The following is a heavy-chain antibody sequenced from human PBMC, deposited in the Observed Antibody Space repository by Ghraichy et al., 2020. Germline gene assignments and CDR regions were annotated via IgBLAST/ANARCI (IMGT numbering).Heavy chain of an antibody. V-gene: IGHV4-34*01. CDR2: INHSGST. CDR3: ARGHRFSRWMVRGPWGENNWFDP. D-gene: IGHD3-10*01. Sequence: SQTLSLTCAVYGGSFSGYYWSWIRQPPGKGLEWIGEINHSGSTNYNPSLKSRVTISVDTSKNQFSLKLSSVTAADTAVYYCARGHRFSRWMVRGPWGENNWFDPWGQGTLVTVSS. CDR1: GGSFSGYY. J-gene: IGHJ5*02.